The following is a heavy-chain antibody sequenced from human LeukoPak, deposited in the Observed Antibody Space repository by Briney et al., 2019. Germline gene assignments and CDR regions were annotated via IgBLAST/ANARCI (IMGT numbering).Heavy chain of an antibody. CDR2: IIPIFGTA. V-gene: IGHV1-69*13. Sequence: SVKVSCKASGGTFSSYATSWVRQAPGQGLEWMGGIIPIFGTANYAQKFQGRVTITADESTSTAYMELSSLRSEDTAVYYCSYCSGGSCYSEYFQHWGQGTLVTVSS. D-gene: IGHD2-15*01. J-gene: IGHJ1*01. CDR3: SYCSGGSCYSEYFQH. CDR1: GGTFSSYA.